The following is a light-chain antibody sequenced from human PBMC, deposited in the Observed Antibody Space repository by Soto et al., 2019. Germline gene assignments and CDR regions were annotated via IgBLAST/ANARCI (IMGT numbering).Light chain of an antibody. CDR1: TGHSNYA. V-gene: IGLV4-69*01. Sequence: QTVVTQSPSASASLGASVKLTCTLDTGHSNYAVAWHRQEPGKGPRYLMRFNSDGSHTKGDGIPDRFSGSSSGAERYLVISSLQSEDEADYYCQTWGTGIHVVFGGGTKLTVL. J-gene: IGLJ2*01. CDR3: QTWGTGIHVV. CDR2: FNSDGSH.